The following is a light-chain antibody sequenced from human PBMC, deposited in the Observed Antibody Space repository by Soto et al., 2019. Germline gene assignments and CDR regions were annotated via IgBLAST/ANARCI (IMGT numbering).Light chain of an antibody. Sequence: QSVLTQPPSVSATPGQKVTISCSGSSSNIGYNYVSWYQQLPGTAPKLLIYENNKRPSGMPDRFSGSKSGTSATLGITGLQTGDEADYYCGTWDSSLSAGGVFGTGTKVTVL. J-gene: IGLJ1*01. CDR2: ENN. V-gene: IGLV1-51*02. CDR3: GTWDSSLSAGGV. CDR1: SSNIGYNY.